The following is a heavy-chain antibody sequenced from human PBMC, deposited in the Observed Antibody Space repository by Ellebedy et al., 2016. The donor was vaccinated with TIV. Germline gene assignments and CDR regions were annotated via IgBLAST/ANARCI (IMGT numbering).Heavy chain of an antibody. CDR2: SRNKAKSYTT. CDR3: ARGTTSDY. V-gene: IGHV3-72*01. Sequence: PGGSLRLSCAVSGFTFSDHYMDWVRLAPGKGPEWVGRSRNKAKSYTTDYAASVKGRFTISRDDSKNSLYLQMNSLKTEDTAIYYCARGTTSDYWGQGALVTVSS. CDR1: GFTFSDHY. D-gene: IGHD1-1*01. J-gene: IGHJ4*02.